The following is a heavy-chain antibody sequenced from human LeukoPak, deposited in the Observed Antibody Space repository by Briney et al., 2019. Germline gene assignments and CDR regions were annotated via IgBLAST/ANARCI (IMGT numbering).Heavy chain of an antibody. Sequence: ASVKVSCKASGYTFTSYGISWVRQAPGQGLEWMGWISAYNGNTNYAQKLQGRVTMTTDTSTSTAYMELRSLRSDDTAVYYCARDCLTVLLWSPAHNWFDPWGQGTLVTVSS. D-gene: IGHD3-10*01. CDR1: GYTFTSYG. V-gene: IGHV1-18*01. J-gene: IGHJ5*02. CDR2: ISAYNGNT. CDR3: ARDCLTVLLWSPAHNWFDP.